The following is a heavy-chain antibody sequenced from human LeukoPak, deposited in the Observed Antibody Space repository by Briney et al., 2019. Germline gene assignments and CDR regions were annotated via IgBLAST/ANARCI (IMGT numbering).Heavy chain of an antibody. V-gene: IGHV3-30*18. J-gene: IGHJ4*02. CDR1: GFTFSSYG. Sequence: GGSLRLSCAASGFTFSSYGMHWVRQAPGKGLEWVAVISYDGSNKYYADSVKGRFTISRDNSKNTLYLQMNSLRAEDTAVYYCAKTRKPPGYCSGGSCYRYYFDYWGQGTLVTVSS. CDR2: ISYDGSNK. CDR3: AKTRKPPGYCSGGSCYRYYFDY. D-gene: IGHD2-15*01.